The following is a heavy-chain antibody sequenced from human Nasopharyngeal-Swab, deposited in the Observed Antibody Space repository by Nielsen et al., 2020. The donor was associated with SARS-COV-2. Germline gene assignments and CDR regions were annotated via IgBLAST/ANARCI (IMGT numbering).Heavy chain of an antibody. Sequence: GGSLRLSCAGSGFTLSTYWMSWVRQAPGKGLEWVANIKQDGSEKYYVDSVKGRFTVSRDNAKSALFLEMNSLRAEDTAVYYCARDRLEWLLSYYYYGMDVWGQGTTVTVSS. CDR2: IKQDGSEK. CDR3: ARDRLEWLLSYYYYGMDV. J-gene: IGHJ6*02. CDR1: GFTLSTYW. V-gene: IGHV3-7*03. D-gene: IGHD3-3*01.